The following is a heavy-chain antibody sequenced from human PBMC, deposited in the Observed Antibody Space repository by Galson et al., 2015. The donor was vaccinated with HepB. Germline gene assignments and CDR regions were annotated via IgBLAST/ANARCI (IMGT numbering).Heavy chain of an antibody. Sequence: SLRLSCAASGVTFKNYAMSWVRQAPGKGLEWVSAMSGSGVSTYYADSVKGRFTISRDNSKNTLHLQMNSLRAEDTAVYYCAKMSAIYYYGMDVWGQGTTVTVSS. CDR2: MSGSGVST. CDR1: GVTFKNYA. CDR3: AKMSAIYYYGMDV. J-gene: IGHJ6*02. V-gene: IGHV3-23*01.